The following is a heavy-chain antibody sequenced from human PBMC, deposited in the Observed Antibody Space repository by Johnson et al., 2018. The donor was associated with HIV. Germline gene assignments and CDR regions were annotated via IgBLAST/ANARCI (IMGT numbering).Heavy chain of an antibody. D-gene: IGHD1-14*01. CDR2: ISYDGTNK. CDR1: GFPVSSYA. CDR3: ARDRYHTPLRPGSGSFDI. J-gene: IGHJ3*02. Sequence: QVQLVESGGGVVQPGRSLRLSCAASGFPVSSYAMHWVRQAPGKGLEWVAVISYDGTNKYYADSVQGRFTISRDNSKNTLNLQMNSLRVDETAVYYCARDRYHTPLRPGSGSFDICGQGTMVTVSS. V-gene: IGHV3-30-3*01.